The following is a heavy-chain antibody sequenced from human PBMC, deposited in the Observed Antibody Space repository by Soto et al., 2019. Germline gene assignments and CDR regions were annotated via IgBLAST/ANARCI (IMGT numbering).Heavy chain of an antibody. V-gene: IGHV1-8*01. CDR1: GYTFTSYD. CDR2: MNPNSGNT. CDR3: ARGRFWNYVRYYYYGMDV. D-gene: IGHD1-7*01. J-gene: IGHJ6*02. Sequence: GASVKVSCKASGYTFTSYDINWVRQATGQGLEWMGWMNPNSGNTGYAQKFQGRVTMTRNTSISTAYMELSSLRSEDTAVYYCARGRFWNYVRYYYYGMDVWGQGTTVTVSS.